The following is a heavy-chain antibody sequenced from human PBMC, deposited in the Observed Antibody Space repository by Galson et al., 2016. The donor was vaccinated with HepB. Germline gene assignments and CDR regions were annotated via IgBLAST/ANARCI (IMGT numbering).Heavy chain of an antibody. V-gene: IGHV3-64D*06. D-gene: IGHD5-12*01. CDR2: VSTNGART. Sequence: SLRLSCAASGFNFKTYTMYWVRQTPERGLETVSAVSTNGARTNYADSVKGRFFISRDNDLNTVYLQMRSLRAEDTAVYYCVKDMWMSSSYKFDSWGQGTLVTVSS. J-gene: IGHJ4*02. CDR3: VKDMWMSSSYKFDS. CDR1: GFNFKTYT.